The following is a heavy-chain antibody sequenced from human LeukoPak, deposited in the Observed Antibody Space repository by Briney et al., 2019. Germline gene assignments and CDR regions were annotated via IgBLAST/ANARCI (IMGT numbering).Heavy chain of an antibody. CDR2: IYYSGSA. Sequence: SETLSLTCTVCGGSISSSNYYWGWIRQPPGKGLEWIGSIYYSGSAYYNPSLKSRVTISVDTSKNQFSLKLSSVTAADTAVYYCAPGFGELIDAFDIWGQGTMVTVSS. V-gene: IGHV4-39*01. CDR3: APGFGELIDAFDI. CDR1: GGSISSSNYY. D-gene: IGHD3-10*01. J-gene: IGHJ3*02.